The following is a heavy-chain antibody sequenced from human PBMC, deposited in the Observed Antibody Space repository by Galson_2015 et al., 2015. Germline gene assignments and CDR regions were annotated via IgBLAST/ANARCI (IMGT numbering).Heavy chain of an antibody. CDR2: VFPDDSDT. Sequence: QSGAAVKKPGESLKISCKGSGYTFTNNWIGWVRQMPGKGLEWMGIVFPDDSDTRYNPSFQGQVTISVDKSISTAYLQLNSLKASDTAIYYGASHQGGIIVAQTQSFDPWGQGTLVTVSS. V-gene: IGHV5-51*01. CDR1: GYTFTNNW. CDR3: ASHQGGIIVAQTQSFDP. J-gene: IGHJ5*02. D-gene: IGHD2-21*01.